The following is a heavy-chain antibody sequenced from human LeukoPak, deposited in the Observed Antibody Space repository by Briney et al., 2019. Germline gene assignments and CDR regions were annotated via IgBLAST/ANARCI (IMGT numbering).Heavy chain of an antibody. CDR3: ARVVRYGGYSRFRFGP. Sequence: KPSETLSLTCAVSGGSISSGGYSWSWIRQPPGKGLEWIGYIYHSGSTYYNPSLKSRVTISVDRSKNQFSLKLSSVTAADTAVYYCARVVRYGGYSRFRFGPRGQGTLVTVSS. V-gene: IGHV4-30-2*01. D-gene: IGHD4-17*01. CDR1: GGSISSGGYS. CDR2: IYHSGST. J-gene: IGHJ5*02.